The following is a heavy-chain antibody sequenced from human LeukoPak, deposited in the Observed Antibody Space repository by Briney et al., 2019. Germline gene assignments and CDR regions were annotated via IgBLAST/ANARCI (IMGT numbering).Heavy chain of an antibody. CDR1: GDSVSSNSAA. CDR3: ARGHMVRGPGWNMDV. CDR2: TYYRSKWYN. D-gene: IGHD3-10*01. J-gene: IGHJ6*04. Sequence: SQTLSLTCAISGDSVSSNSAAWYWIRQSPSRGLEWLGRTYYRSKWYNDYAVSVKSRITINPDTTKNQFSLQLNSVTPEDTAVYYCARGHMVRGPGWNMDVWGKGTTVTVSS. V-gene: IGHV6-1*01.